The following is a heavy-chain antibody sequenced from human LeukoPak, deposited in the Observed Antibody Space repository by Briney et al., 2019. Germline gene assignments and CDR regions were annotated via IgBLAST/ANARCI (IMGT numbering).Heavy chain of an antibody. CDR2: ISSSSSTI. CDR3: ARGELDYYDSSRDAFDI. D-gene: IGHD3-22*01. CDR1: GFTFSSYS. J-gene: IGHJ3*02. V-gene: IGHV3-48*02. Sequence: GGSLRLSCAASGFTFSSYSMNWVRQAPGKGLEWVSYISSSSSTIYYADSVKGRFTISRDNAKNSLYLQMNSLRDEDTAVYYCARGELDYYDSSRDAFDIWGQGTMVHVSS.